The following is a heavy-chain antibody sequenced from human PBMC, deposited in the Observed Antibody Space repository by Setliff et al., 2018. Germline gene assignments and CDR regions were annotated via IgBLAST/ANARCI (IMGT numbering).Heavy chain of an antibody. J-gene: IGHJ3*02. D-gene: IGHD4-4*01. Sequence: PSETLSLTCTVSGGSISSYYWSWIRQPAGKGLEWIGRIYTSGSTNYNPSLKSRVTMSVDTSKNQFSLKLSSVTAADTAVYYCARGGDPTVTTQLDAFDIWGQGTMVTVS. V-gene: IGHV4-4*07. CDR3: ARGGDPTVTTQLDAFDI. CDR2: IYTSGST. CDR1: GGSISSYY.